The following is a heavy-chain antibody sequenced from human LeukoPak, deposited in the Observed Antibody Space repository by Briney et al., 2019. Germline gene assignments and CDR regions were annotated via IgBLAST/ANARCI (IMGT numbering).Heavy chain of an antibody. CDR1: GFTFSSYA. D-gene: IGHD6-13*01. V-gene: IGHV3-23*01. J-gene: IGHJ6*02. CDR2: ISGSGGST. Sequence: QPGGSLRLSRAASGFTFSSYAMSWVRQAPGKGLEWVSAISGSGGSTYYADSVKGRFTISRDNSKNTLYLQMNSLRAEDTAVYYCAKVSGYSSSWYEYYYYGMDVWGQGTTVTVSS. CDR3: AKVSGYSSSWYEYYYYGMDV.